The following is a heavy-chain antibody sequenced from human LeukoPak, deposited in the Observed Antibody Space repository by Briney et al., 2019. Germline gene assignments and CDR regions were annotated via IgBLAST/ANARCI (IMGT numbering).Heavy chain of an antibody. CDR2: INHSGST. CDR3: ARSTPVTYYFDY. V-gene: IGHV4-34*01. CDR1: GGSFSGYY. Sequence: SETLSLTCAVYGGSFSGYYWSWIRQPPGKGLEWIGEINHSGSTNYNPSLKSRVTISVDTSKNQFSLKLSSVTAADTAVYYCARSTPVTYYFDYWGQGTLVTVSS. D-gene: IGHD4-17*01. J-gene: IGHJ4*02.